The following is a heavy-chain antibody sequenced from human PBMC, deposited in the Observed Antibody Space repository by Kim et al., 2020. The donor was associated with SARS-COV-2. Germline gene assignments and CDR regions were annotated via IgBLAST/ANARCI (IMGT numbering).Heavy chain of an antibody. CDR2: ISGTGKYI. V-gene: IGHV3-21*01. CDR1: GFTFSLYN. CDR3: VRDEIVATNYFDH. D-gene: IGHD5-12*01. J-gene: IGHJ4*02. Sequence: GGSLRLSCAASGFTFSLYNMNWVRQAPGKGLEWVSSISGTGKYIYYGQAVKGRFTISRDNARDSRYLEMTSLRAEDTALYYCVRDEIVATNYFDHWGQGTPVTVSS.